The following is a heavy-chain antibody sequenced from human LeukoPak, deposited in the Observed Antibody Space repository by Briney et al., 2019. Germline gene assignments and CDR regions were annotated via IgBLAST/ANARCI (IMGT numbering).Heavy chain of an antibody. J-gene: IGHJ6*02. D-gene: IGHD4-17*01. CDR1: GYTFTGYY. Sequence: ASVKVSCKASGYTFTGYYMHWVRQAPGQGLEWMGWINPNSGGTNYAQKFQGRVTMTRDTSISTAYMELSRLRSDDTAVYYCAREAGDYGDYSYYYYGMDVWGQGTTVTVSS. CDR2: INPNSGGT. V-gene: IGHV1-2*02. CDR3: AREAGDYGDYSYYYYGMDV.